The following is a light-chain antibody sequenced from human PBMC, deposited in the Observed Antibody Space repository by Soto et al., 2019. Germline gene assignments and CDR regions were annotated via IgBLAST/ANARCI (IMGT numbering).Light chain of an antibody. J-gene: IGKJ3*01. CDR2: DTS. Sequence: EIVLMQSPGTLSLSPGEGATLSCRASQSVNSNYLAWYQQKPGQAPTVLIFDTSRRATGVPDRFSGSGSGTDFTRTISRLEPDDFAVYYCQQYGSSPFTFGRGTKVNIK. V-gene: IGKV3-20*01. CDR1: QSVNSNY. CDR3: QQYGSSPFT.